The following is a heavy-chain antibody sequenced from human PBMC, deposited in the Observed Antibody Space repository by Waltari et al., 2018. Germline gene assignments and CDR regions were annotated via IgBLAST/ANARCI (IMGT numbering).Heavy chain of an antibody. D-gene: IGHD6-13*01. CDR1: GGALSRSF. CDR3: ARDRSSGWYAYDYGMDV. V-gene: IGHV4-4*07. J-gene: IGHJ6*02. CDR2: IYTSGGT. Sequence: QAHLQESGPGLVKPAETLSLTFTVSGGALSRSFCSCLRQPDGQGLEWIGRIYTSGGTNYTTALTSRVTRSVDTSKNQFSLTLSSVTAADTAVYYCARDRSSGWYAYDYGMDVWGQGTTVTVSS.